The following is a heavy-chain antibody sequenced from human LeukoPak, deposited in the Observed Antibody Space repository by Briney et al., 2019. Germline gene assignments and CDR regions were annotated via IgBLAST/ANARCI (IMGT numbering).Heavy chain of an antibody. CDR2: IHYSGST. Sequence: SETLSLTCTVSGGSISGSIYYWDWIRLTPGKGLEGIGSIHYSGSTYYNPSLKSRVTIFVDTPKNQFSLQLRSVTAADTAVYYCARGDFWSGQQLDYWGEGTLVTVSS. V-gene: IGHV4-39*01. D-gene: IGHD3-3*01. CDR3: ARGDFWSGQQLDY. CDR1: GGSISGSIYY. J-gene: IGHJ4*02.